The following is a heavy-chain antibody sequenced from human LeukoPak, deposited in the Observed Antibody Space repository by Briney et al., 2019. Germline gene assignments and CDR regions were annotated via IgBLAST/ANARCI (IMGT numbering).Heavy chain of an antibody. V-gene: IGHV3-23*01. CDR2: ISGSGGGT. CDR3: AKTTTGYSSGRYPGWPVDY. Sequence: GGSLRLSCAASGFTLSSYAVSWVCPAPGKGLEWVSAISGSGGGTYYADSVKGRFTISRDNSKNTLYLQMNSLSTEDTAVYYCAKTTTGYSSGRYPGWPVDYWGQGTLVTVSS. J-gene: IGHJ4*02. CDR1: GFTLSSYA. D-gene: IGHD6-19*01.